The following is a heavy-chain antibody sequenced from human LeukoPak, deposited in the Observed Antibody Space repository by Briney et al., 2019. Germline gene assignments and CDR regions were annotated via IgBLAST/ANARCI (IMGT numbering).Heavy chain of an antibody. J-gene: IGHJ6*02. Sequence: GGSLRLSCAASGFTFNSYGMHWVRQAPGKGLEWVALISYDGSDQYYPDSVRGRFTVSRDDSKNTLYLQMDSLRAEDTAVYYCAKAGIFGVVSKYYYYGMDVWGQGTTVTVSS. CDR3: AKAGIFGVVSKYYYYGMDV. CDR1: GFTFNSYG. D-gene: IGHD3-3*01. V-gene: IGHV3-30*18. CDR2: ISYDGSDQ.